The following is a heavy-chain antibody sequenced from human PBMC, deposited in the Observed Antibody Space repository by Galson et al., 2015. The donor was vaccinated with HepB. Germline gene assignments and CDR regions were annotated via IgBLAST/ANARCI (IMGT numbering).Heavy chain of an antibody. CDR2: IYYSGST. J-gene: IGHJ2*01. Sequence: TLSLTCAVSGASISSGHYSWNWILQPPGKGLEWIGFIYYSGSTYYNPSLQSRVTISEDTSKNQFYLRLPAVTAADTAVYYCGRAVCVVTPLSWHFDLWGRGTLLTVSS. CDR1: GASISSGHYS. CDR3: GRAVCVVTPLSWHFDL. V-gene: IGHV4-30-4*07. D-gene: IGHD4-23*01.